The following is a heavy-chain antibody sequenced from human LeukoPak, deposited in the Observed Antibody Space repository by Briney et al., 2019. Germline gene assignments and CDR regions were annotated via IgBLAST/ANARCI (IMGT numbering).Heavy chain of an antibody. CDR2: ISSSSSYI. CDR1: GFTFSSYS. D-gene: IGHD5-12*01. CDR3: ARESDRVPGGYDPCLDY. V-gene: IGHV3-21*01. J-gene: IGHJ4*02. Sequence: PGGSLRLSCAASGFTFSSYSMNWVRQAPGKGLEWVSSISSSSSYIYYADSVKGRFTISRDNAKNSLYLQMNSLRAEDTAVYYCARESDRVPGGYDPCLDYWGQGTLVTVSS.